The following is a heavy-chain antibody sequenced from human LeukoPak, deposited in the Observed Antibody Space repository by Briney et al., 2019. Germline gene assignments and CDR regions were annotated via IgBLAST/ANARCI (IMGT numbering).Heavy chain of an antibody. Sequence: ASVKVSCKASGYTFTAYYMHWVRQAPGQGLERMGWINPHSGGTNFAQKFQGRVTMTRDTSITTAHIELSRLTSDDTAMYYCAREIPCSSSSCLDYWGQGTLVTVSS. CDR1: GYTFTAYY. V-gene: IGHV1-2*02. D-gene: IGHD2-2*01. J-gene: IGHJ4*02. CDR2: INPHSGGT. CDR3: AREIPCSSSSCLDY.